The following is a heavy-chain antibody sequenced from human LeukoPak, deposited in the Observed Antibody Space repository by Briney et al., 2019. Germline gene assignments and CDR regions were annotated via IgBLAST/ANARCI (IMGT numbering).Heavy chain of an antibody. Sequence: GESLKISCEGSGYSFTSYWISWVRQMPGKGLEWMGRIDPSDSYTNYSPSFQGHVTISADKSISTAYLQWSSLKASDTAMYYCAREPLSCGGDCYSNYWGQGTLVTVSS. V-gene: IGHV5-10-1*01. CDR1: GYSFTSYW. CDR2: IDPSDSYT. CDR3: AREPLSCGGDCYSNY. J-gene: IGHJ4*02. D-gene: IGHD2-21*02.